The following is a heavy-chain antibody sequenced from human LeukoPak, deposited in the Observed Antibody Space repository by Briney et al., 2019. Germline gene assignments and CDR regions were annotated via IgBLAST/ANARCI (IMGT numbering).Heavy chain of an antibody. D-gene: IGHD3-9*01. CDR3: ARASRYFDWFAPFDI. CDR1: GGSISSYY. V-gene: IGHV4-59*01. J-gene: IGHJ3*02. Sequence: PSETLSLTCTVSGGSISSYYWSWIRQPPGKGLEWIGYIYYSGSTNYNPSLKSRVTISVDTSKNQFSLKLSSVTAADTAVYYCARASRYFDWFAPFDIWGQGTMVTVSS. CDR2: IYYSGST.